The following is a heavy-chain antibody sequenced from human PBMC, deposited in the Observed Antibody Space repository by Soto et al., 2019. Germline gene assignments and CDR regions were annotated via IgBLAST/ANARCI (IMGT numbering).Heavy chain of an antibody. CDR2: IYYSGST. CDR3: ARLAMGFGDALGSVLQGVF. D-gene: IGHD3-10*01. CDR1: GGSISSSSYY. J-gene: IGHJ3*01. Sequence: SETLSLTCTVSGGSISSSSYYWGWIRQPPGKGLEWVGSIYYSGSTYYNPSLKSRVTISVDTSKNQFYLKLSSVTAADTPVYYCARLAMGFGDALGSVLQGVFWGQGTMVTVSS. V-gene: IGHV4-39*01.